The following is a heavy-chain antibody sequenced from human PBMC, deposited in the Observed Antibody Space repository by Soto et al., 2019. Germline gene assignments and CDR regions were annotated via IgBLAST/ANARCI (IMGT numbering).Heavy chain of an antibody. V-gene: IGHV1-69*15. CDR2: IIRIFGST. CDR1: GGTFSNCA. J-gene: IGHJ5*02. D-gene: IGHD5-12*01. CDR3: EKYGGKDGYIGHGFDP. Sequence: QVQLLQSGAEVKKPGSSVKVSCKASGGTFSNCAITWVRQAPGQGREWLGRIIRIFGSTNFAQKFQGRVTLTADEATTSVYMELSSLRSDDTAVYYFEKYGGKDGYIGHGFDPWGQGTLVTVSS.